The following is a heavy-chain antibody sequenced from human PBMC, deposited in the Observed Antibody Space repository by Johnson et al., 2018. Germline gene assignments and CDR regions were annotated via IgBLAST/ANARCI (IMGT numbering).Heavy chain of an antibody. Sequence: QVQLVETGGGVVQPGRSLRLSCAASGFTFSSYAMHWVRQAPGKGLEWVAVISYDGSNKYYADSVKGRCTISRDNSKNTLYLQMNSLRAEDTAVYYCARDVIYYDSSGFLVQDAFDIWGQGTMVTVSS. CDR3: ARDVIYYDSSGFLVQDAFDI. V-gene: IGHV3-30-3*01. J-gene: IGHJ3*02. CDR1: GFTFSSYA. CDR2: ISYDGSNK. D-gene: IGHD3-22*01.